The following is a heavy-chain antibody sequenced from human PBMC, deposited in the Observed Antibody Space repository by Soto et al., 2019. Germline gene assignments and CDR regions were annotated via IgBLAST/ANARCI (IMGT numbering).Heavy chain of an antibody. J-gene: IGHJ4*02. V-gene: IGHV5-51*01. D-gene: IGHD3-22*01. CDR2: IYPGDSDT. CDR3: ARRGTYYYDSSGSPWLIDY. Sequence: GESLKISCKGSGYSFTSYWIGWVRQMPGKGLEWMGIIYPGDSDTRYSPSFQGQVTISADKSISTAYLQWSSLKASDTAMYYCARRGTYYYDSSGSPWLIDYWGQGTLVTVSS. CDR1: GYSFTSYW.